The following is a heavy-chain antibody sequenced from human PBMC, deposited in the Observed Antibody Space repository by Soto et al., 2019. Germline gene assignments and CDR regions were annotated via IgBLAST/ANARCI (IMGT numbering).Heavy chain of an antibody. CDR3: AKDGYYDSSGEPYYFDY. CDR1: GFTFSDFS. D-gene: IGHD3-22*01. J-gene: IGHJ4*02. CDR2: ISGSSSSV. V-gene: IGHV3-21*01. Sequence: GGSLRLSCAASGFTFSDFSMTWVRQAPGKGLEWVSSISGSSSSVYYADSVKGRFTISRDNAKNSLYLQMNSLRADDTAMYYCAKDGYYDSSGEPYYFDYWGQGTLVTVSS.